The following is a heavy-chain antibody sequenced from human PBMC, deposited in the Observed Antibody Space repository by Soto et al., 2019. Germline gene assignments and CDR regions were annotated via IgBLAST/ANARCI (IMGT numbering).Heavy chain of an antibody. Sequence: GGSLRLSCAASGFTFSSYAMSWVRQAPGKGLEWVSAISGSGGSTYYAGSVKGRFTISRDNSKNTLYLQMNSLRAEDTAVYYCAKDDRDRYYYYYGMDVWGQGTTVTVSS. CDR3: AKDDRDRYYYYYGMDV. CDR1: GFTFSSYA. CDR2: ISGSGGST. V-gene: IGHV3-23*01. J-gene: IGHJ6*02. D-gene: IGHD1-20*01.